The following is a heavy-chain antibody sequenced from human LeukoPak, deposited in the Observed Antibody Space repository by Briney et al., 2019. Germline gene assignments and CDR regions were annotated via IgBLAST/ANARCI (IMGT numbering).Heavy chain of an antibody. J-gene: IGHJ4*02. Sequence: ASVKVSCKASGYTFTSYYMHWVRQATGQGLEWMGWMNPNNGNTDYAQKFQGRVTMTSNTSIRTAYMELSSLKSEDTAVYYCVRSPRDSNLDYWGQGTLVTVSS. V-gene: IGHV1-8*02. CDR1: GYTFTSYY. D-gene: IGHD2-15*01. CDR2: MNPNNGNT. CDR3: VRSPRDSNLDY.